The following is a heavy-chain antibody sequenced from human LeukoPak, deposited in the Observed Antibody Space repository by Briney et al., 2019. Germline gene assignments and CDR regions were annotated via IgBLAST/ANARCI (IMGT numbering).Heavy chain of an antibody. D-gene: IGHD6-19*01. Sequence: ASVKVSCKASGYTFTDFYIHWVRRAPGQGFEWMGWISAYNGNTNYAQKLQGRVTMTTDTSTSTAYMELRSLRSDDTAVYYCARDLRGWYFDYWGQGTLVTVSS. V-gene: IGHV1-18*04. CDR1: GYTFTDFY. CDR2: ISAYNGNT. CDR3: ARDLRGWYFDY. J-gene: IGHJ4*02.